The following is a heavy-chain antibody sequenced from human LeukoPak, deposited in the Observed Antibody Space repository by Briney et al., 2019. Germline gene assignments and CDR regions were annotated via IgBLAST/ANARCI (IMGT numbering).Heavy chain of an antibody. CDR2: IRSDGSDT. Sequence: GGSLRLSCAASGFTFSDTWMHWVRQAPGKGLVWVSRIRSDGSDTRYAESVKGRFTISRDNAKNTLYLQMNSLRSEDTAVYYCARGSGQDAFDIWGQGTMVTVSS. CDR1: GFTFSDTW. CDR3: ARGSGQDAFDI. V-gene: IGHV3-74*01. J-gene: IGHJ3*02. D-gene: IGHD2-15*01.